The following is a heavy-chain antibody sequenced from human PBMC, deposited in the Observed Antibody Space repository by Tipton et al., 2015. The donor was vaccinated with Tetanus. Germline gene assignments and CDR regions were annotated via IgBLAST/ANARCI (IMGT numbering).Heavy chain of an antibody. Sequence: TLSLTCAVSGGSITSGAYLWGWIRQPPGKGLEWIGDIFYSGNSIPNPSFRSRVTMSADTSRTLFSLTLMSVTAADTAVYFCARGLIDDFLGSRIYFDSWGPGTLVTVSS. J-gene: IGHJ4*02. V-gene: IGHV4-61*08. D-gene: IGHD3-16*01. CDR1: GGSITSGAYL. CDR2: IFYSGNS. CDR3: ARGLIDDFLGSRIYFDS.